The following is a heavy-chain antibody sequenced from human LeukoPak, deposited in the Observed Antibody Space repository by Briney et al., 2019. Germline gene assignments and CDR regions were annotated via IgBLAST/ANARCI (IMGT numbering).Heavy chain of an antibody. CDR2: ISSSGSTI. Sequence: GSPRLSCAASGFTFSSYEMNWVRQAPGKGLEWVSYISSSGSTIYYADSVKGRFTISRDNAKNSLYLQMNSLRAEDTAVYYCARDGYNYFDYWGQGTLVTVSS. V-gene: IGHV3-48*03. D-gene: IGHD5-24*01. CDR1: GFTFSSYE. CDR3: ARDGYNYFDY. J-gene: IGHJ4*02.